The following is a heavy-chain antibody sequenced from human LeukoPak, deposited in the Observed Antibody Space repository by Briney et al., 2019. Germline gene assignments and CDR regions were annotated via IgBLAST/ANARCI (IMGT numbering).Heavy chain of an antibody. Sequence: ASVKVSCKASGYTFTSYYMHWVRQAPGQGLEWMGIINPSGGSTSYAQKSQGRVTMTRDTSTSTVYMELSSLRSEDTAVYYCARDLTVVPAPPNAFDIWGQGTMVTVSS. D-gene: IGHD2-2*01. V-gene: IGHV1-46*01. CDR2: INPSGGST. CDR3: ARDLTVVPAPPNAFDI. J-gene: IGHJ3*02. CDR1: GYTFTSYY.